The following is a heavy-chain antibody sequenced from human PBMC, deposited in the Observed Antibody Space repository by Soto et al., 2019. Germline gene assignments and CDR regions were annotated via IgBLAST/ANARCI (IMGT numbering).Heavy chain of an antibody. Sequence: SGPTLMNPTQTLTLTCTFSGFSLSTSGMCVRRIRQPPGKALEWHALIEWDDDKYYSTSLKTRLTISKDTSKTQVVLTMTNMDPVDTATYYCARDILTGFMSGPGVYYYYGMDVWGQGTTVTVSS. D-gene: IGHD3-9*01. V-gene: IGHV2-70*01. CDR1: GFSLSTSGMC. J-gene: IGHJ6*02. CDR2: IEWDDDK. CDR3: ARDILTGFMSGPGVYYYYGMDV.